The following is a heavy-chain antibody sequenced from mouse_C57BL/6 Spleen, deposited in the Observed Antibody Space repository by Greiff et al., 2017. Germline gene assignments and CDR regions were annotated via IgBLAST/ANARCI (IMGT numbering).Heavy chain of an antibody. V-gene: IGHV2-2*01. CDR3: ARFHDGYYFDV. CDR1: GFSLTSYG. D-gene: IGHD2-3*01. J-gene: IGHJ1*03. CDR2: IWSGGST. Sequence: QVQLQQSGPGLVQPSQSLSITCPVSGFSLTSYGVHWVRQSPGKGLEWLGVIWSGGSTDYNAAFISRLSISKDNSKSQVFFKMNSLQADDTAIYYCARFHDGYYFDVWGTGTTVTVSS.